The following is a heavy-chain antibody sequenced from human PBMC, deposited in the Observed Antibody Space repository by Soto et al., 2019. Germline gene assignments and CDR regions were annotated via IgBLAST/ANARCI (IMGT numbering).Heavy chain of an antibody. CDR2: IWYDGSNK. V-gene: IGHV3-33*01. CDR1: GFTFSSYG. J-gene: IGHJ6*03. CDR3: ARAVLDVVAAGYYMDV. D-gene: IGHD2-15*01. Sequence: GGSLRLSCAASGFTFSSYGMHWVRQAPGKGLEWVAVIWYDGSNKYYADSVKGRFTISRDNSKNTLYLQMNSLRAEDTAVYYCARAVLDVVAAGYYMDVWGKGTTVTVSS.